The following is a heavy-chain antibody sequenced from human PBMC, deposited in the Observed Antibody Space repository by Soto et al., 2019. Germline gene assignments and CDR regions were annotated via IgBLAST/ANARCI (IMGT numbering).Heavy chain of an antibody. CDR3: ARGDCDFLYGMDV. J-gene: IGHJ6*02. CDR1: GFTCSSYA. CDR2: ISYDGSNK. D-gene: IGHD2-21*02. Sequence: GGSLRLSCAASGFTCSSYAMHWVRQAPGKGLECVAVISYDGSNKYYADSVKGRFTISRDNSKNTLYLQMNSLRAQDTAVYYRARGDCDFLYGMDVWAPGSTVTVSS. V-gene: IGHV3-30-3*01.